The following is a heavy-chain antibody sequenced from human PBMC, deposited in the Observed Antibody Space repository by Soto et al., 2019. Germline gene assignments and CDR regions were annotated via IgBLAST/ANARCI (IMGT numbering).Heavy chain of an antibody. CDR1: GYTFTTYG. CDR2: ISAYSGNT. CDR3: ARVVKAGDYGDYGRYYFDY. Sequence: QVQRVQSGAEVKKPGASVKVSCKASGYTFTTYGITWVRQAPGQGLEGVGWISAYSGNTNYAQKLQGRLTVTTDTSTNTAYMDLRSLRSDDTAVYYCARVVKAGDYGDYGRYYFDYWGHGTLVTVSS. J-gene: IGHJ4*01. D-gene: IGHD4-17*01. V-gene: IGHV1-18*04.